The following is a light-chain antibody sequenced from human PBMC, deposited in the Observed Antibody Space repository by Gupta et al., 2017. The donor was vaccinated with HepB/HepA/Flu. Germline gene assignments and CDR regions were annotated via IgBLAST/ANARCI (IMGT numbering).Light chain of an antibody. CDR3: AVWDDSLSGPV. Sequence: QSVLTQPPSASATPGQRVTISCSGSSSNIGTNYVYWYQQLPGTAPKLLIYRNNQRPSGVPDRFSGSKSGTSASLAISGLRSEDEADYYCAVWDDSLSGPVFDGGTKLTVL. V-gene: IGLV1-47*01. CDR2: RNN. CDR1: SSNIGTNY. J-gene: IGLJ3*02.